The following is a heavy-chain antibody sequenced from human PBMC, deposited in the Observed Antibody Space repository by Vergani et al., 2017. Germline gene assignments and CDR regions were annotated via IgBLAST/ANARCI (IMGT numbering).Heavy chain of an antibody. CDR3: ARMGRRLVTDY. D-gene: IGHD6-19*01. CDR2: ISSSSSTI. J-gene: IGHJ4*02. Sequence: EVQLVESGGGLVQPGGSLRLSCAASGSTFSSYAMNWVRQAPGKGLEWVSYISSSSSTIYYADSVKGRFTISRDNAKNSLYLQMNSLRAEDTAVYYCARMGRRLVTDYWGQGTLVTVSS. V-gene: IGHV3-48*01. CDR1: GSTFSSYA.